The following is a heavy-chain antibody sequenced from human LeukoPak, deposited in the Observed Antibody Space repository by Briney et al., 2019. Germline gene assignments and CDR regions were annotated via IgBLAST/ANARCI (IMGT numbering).Heavy chain of an antibody. Sequence: PGESLKISCEGSGYSFTSYWINWVRQMPGKGLEWMGRIDPSDSYTNYSPSFQGHVTMSADKSISTAYLQWSSLKASDTAMYYCARTYYYDSSGASDYWGQGTLVTVSS. CDR3: ARTYYYDSSGASDY. J-gene: IGHJ4*02. CDR1: GYSFTSYW. CDR2: IDPSDSYT. D-gene: IGHD3-22*01. V-gene: IGHV5-10-1*01.